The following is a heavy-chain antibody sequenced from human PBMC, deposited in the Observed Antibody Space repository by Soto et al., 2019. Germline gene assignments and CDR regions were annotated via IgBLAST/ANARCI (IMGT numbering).Heavy chain of an antibody. V-gene: IGHV3-23*01. CDR2: IGGTDGKT. D-gene: IGHD3-10*01. CDR1: GFTFSSYA. Sequence: LRLSCATSGFTFSSYAMSWVRQAPGKGLEWVAAIGGTDGKTYYADSVKGRFTISRDNSENTLYLQMSRLRAEDTAVYFCAKGMFSSSPAAAGSFDYWGQGALVTVSS. CDR3: AKGMFSSSPAAAGSFDY. J-gene: IGHJ4*02.